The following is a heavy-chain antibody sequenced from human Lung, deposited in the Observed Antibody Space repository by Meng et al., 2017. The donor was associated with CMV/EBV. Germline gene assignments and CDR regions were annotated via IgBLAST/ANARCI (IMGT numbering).Heavy chain of an antibody. CDR2: IRYDGTNT. CDR3: AKGGYCTSSSCYMDWYFDL. Sequence: GESLKISCAASGFTFSSFAMHWVRQAPGKGLQWVAFIRYDGTNTYHADPVKGRFSISRDNSKNTLYLQMNSLRAEDTAVYYCAKGGYCTSSSCYMDWYFDLWDRGTLVTVSS. D-gene: IGHD2-2*02. J-gene: IGHJ2*01. V-gene: IGHV3-30*02. CDR1: GFTFSSFA.